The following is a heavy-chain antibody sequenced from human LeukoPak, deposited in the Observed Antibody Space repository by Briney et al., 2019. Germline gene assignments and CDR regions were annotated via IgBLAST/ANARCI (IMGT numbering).Heavy chain of an antibody. J-gene: IGHJ3*02. CDR1: GGSIDSYY. V-gene: IGHV4-59*01. D-gene: IGHD3-10*01. Sequence: PSETLSLTCTVSGGSIDSYYWSWIRQPPGKGLEWIGYIYYSGSTNYNPSLKSRVTISLDTSKKQFSLKLSSVTAADTAVYYCARLGGTYYDSFDIWGQGTMVTVSS. CDR3: ARLGGTYYDSFDI. CDR2: IYYSGST.